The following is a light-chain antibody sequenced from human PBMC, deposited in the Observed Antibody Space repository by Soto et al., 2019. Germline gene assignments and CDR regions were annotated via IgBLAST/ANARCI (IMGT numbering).Light chain of an antibody. J-gene: IGKJ4*01. CDR2: GAS. CDR1: QSISSY. CDR3: QQSYHFPLT. V-gene: IGKV1-39*01. Sequence: DIQMTQSPSSLSASVRDRVTVTCQASQSISSYLNWYQQKPGKAPSLMIYGASSLQSGVPSRFSGSGSGTDFTLTISSLQPEDFATYYCQQSYHFPLTFGGGTKVEIK.